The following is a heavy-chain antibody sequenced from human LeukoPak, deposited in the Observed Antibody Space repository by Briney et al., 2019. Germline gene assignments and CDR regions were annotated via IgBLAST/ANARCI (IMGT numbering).Heavy chain of an antibody. Sequence: AASVKVSCKASCYTFTSYGISWVRQAPGQGLEWMGWISAYNGNTNYAQKLQGRVTMTTDTSTSTAYMELRSLRSDDTAVYYCARDDYDTSGYKPYYYYYGMDVWGQGTTVTVSS. CDR3: ARDDYDTSGYKPYYYYYGMDV. CDR2: ISAYNGNT. D-gene: IGHD3-22*01. V-gene: IGHV1-18*01. J-gene: IGHJ6*02. CDR1: CYTFTSYG.